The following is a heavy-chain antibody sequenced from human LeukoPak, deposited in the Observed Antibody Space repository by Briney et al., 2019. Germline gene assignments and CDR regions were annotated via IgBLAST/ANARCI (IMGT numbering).Heavy chain of an antibody. Sequence: GGSLRLSCAASGFSFGSYWMHWVRQAPGKGLVWVSRINTDGSSTSYADSVKGRFTISRDNAKNTVYLQMNSLRAEDTALYYCTRVVGAIEIDIWGQGTMVTVSS. CDR2: INTDGSST. CDR3: TRVVGAIEIDI. D-gene: IGHD1-26*01. J-gene: IGHJ3*02. CDR1: GFSFGSYW. V-gene: IGHV3-74*01.